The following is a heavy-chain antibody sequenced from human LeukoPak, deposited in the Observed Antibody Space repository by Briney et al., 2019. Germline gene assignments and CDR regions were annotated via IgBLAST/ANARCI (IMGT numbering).Heavy chain of an antibody. J-gene: IGHJ4*02. CDR3: VRVGRSLHWNPDF. CDR1: GGSISNYY. V-gene: IGHV4-59*01. Sequence: SETLSLTCTVSGGSISNYYGGCIRQPPGKGLEWIGYISYSGSTNYNPSLKTRVTISVDTSKNQFSLKLTSVTAADTAVYYWVRVGRSLHWNPDFWGLGTLVAVSS. CDR2: ISYSGST. D-gene: IGHD1-1*01.